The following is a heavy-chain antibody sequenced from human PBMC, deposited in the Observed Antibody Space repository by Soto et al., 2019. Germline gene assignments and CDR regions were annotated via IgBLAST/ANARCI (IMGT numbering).Heavy chain of an antibody. J-gene: IGHJ4*02. CDR1: GFTFSSYS. Sequence: PGGSLRLSCAASGFTFSSYSMNWVRQAPGKGLEWVSYISSSSSTIYYADSVKGRFTISRDNAKNSLYLQMNSLRAEDTAVYYCARAGGFVDYWGQGTLVTVSS. D-gene: IGHD1-26*01. CDR3: ARAGGFVDY. V-gene: IGHV3-48*04. CDR2: ISSSSSTI.